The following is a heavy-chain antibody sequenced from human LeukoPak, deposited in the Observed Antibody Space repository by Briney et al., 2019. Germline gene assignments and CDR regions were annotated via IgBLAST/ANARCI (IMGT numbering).Heavy chain of an antibody. J-gene: IGHJ4*02. CDR2: ISSSSSYI. CDR1: GFTFSSYA. CDR3: ARESLFVY. V-gene: IGHV3-21*01. Sequence: PGRSLRLSCAASGFTFSSYAMHWVRQAPGEGLEWVSSISSSSSYIYYADSVKGRFTISRDNAKNSLYLQMNSLRAEDTAVYYCARESLFVYWGQGTLVTVSS.